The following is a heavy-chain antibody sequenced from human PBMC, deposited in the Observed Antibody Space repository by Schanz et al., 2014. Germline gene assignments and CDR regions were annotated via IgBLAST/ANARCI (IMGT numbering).Heavy chain of an antibody. Sequence: EVQLVESGGGLVQPGGSLRLSCAGSGFTFSSYAMSWVRQTPGKGLEWVSGISGSGGSTYDADSVKGRFTISRDNSKNTLYLQMNSLRAEDTAVYYCAKDHAGSDILTALGNWGQGTLVTVSS. D-gene: IGHD3-9*01. CDR2: ISGSGGST. V-gene: IGHV3-23*04. CDR3: AKDHAGSDILTALGN. J-gene: IGHJ4*02. CDR1: GFTFSSYA.